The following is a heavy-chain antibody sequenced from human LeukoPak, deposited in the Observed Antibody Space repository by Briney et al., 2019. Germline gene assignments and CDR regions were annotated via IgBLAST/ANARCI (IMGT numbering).Heavy chain of an antibody. D-gene: IGHD1-26*01. CDR2: INWNGGST. CDR3: AKGRWELLLLDAFDI. Sequence: GGSLRLSCAASGFTFDDYGMSWVRQAPGKGLEWVSGINWNGGSTGYADSVKGRFTISRDNAKNSLYLQMNSLRAEDTAVYYCAKGRWELLLLDAFDIWGQGTMVTVSS. J-gene: IGHJ3*02. V-gene: IGHV3-20*04. CDR1: GFTFDDYG.